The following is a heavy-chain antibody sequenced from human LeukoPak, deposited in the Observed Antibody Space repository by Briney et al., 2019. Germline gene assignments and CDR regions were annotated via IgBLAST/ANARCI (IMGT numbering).Heavy chain of an antibody. V-gene: IGHV1-18*04. J-gene: IGHJ4*02. CDR1: GYTFTTYT. Sequence: ASVKVSCKASGYTFTTYTISWVRQAPGQGLEWMGWIRVYNGSTNSALKFQGRVTMTADRSTSTAYMELRSLTSDDTAVYYCARWDRVDIAATNDDYWGQGTLVIVSS. CDR3: ARWDRVDIAATNDDY. CDR2: IRVYNGST. D-gene: IGHD5-12*01.